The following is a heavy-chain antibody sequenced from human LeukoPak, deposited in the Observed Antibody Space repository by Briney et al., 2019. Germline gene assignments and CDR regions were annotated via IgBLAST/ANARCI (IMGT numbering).Heavy chain of an antibody. D-gene: IGHD1-26*01. CDR1: GYTFTGHY. CDR3: AREKGSWEPLGLDY. J-gene: IGHJ4*02. Sequence: GSVKVSCKASGYTFTGHYMHWVRQAPGQGLEWVVWINPNSGGTNYAQKFEGRVTMTRDTYLSTAHMELSRLRSDDTAVYYCAREKGSWEPLGLDYWGQGTLVTVSS. CDR2: INPNSGGT. V-gene: IGHV1-2*02.